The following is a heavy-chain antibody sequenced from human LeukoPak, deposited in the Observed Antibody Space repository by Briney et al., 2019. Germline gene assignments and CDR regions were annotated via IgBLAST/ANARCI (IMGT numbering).Heavy chain of an antibody. CDR2: INPNSGGT. J-gene: IGHJ5*02. V-gene: IGHV1-2*02. Sequence: ASVNVSCKASGYTFTGDYMHGGRQAPGQGLEWMGWINPNSGGTNYAQKFQGRVTMTRDTSISTAYMERSRLRSADTAVYYCARVPSSWTQNWFDPWGQGTLVTVSS. D-gene: IGHD6-13*01. CDR1: GYTFTGDY. CDR3: ARVPSSWTQNWFDP.